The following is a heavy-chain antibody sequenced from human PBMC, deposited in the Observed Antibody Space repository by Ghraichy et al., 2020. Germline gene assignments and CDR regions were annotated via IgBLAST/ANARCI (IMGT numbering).Heavy chain of an antibody. V-gene: IGHV4-34*01. Sequence: SETLSLTCAVYGGSFSGYYWSWIRQPPGKGLEWIGEINHSGSTNYNPSLKSRVTISVDTSKNQFSLKLSSVTAADTAVYYCARGRYYDFWSGNYYYYYMDVWGKGTTVTVSS. CDR3: ARGRYYDFWSGNYYYYYMDV. CDR2: INHSGST. J-gene: IGHJ6*03. D-gene: IGHD3-3*01. CDR1: GGSFSGYY.